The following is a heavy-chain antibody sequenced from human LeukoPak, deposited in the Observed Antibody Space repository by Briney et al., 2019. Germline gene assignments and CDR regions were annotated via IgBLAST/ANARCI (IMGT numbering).Heavy chain of an antibody. J-gene: IGHJ4*02. CDR3: ARDEYYYDSSGYYLD. CDR1: GFTLSSYS. V-gene: IGHV3-30-3*01. CDR2: ISYDGSNK. Sequence: PGGSLRLSCAASGFTLSSYSMQWVRQARGKGREWVVVISYDGSNKYYADSVKGRFTISRDNSKNTLYLQMNSLRAEDTAVYYCARDEYYYDSSGYYLDWGQGTLVTVSS. D-gene: IGHD3-22*01.